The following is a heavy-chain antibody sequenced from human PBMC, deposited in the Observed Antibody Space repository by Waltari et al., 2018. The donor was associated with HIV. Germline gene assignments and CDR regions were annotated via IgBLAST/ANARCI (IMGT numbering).Heavy chain of an antibody. Sequence: EVQLLESGGGLVQPGGSLRLSCAASGFTFSSYAFSWVRQAPGKGLEWVSAISGSGGSTYYADSVKGRFTISRDNSKNTLYLQMNSLRAEDTAVYFCARYCTSTGCSPYYGMDVWGQGTTVTVSS. CDR1: GFTFSSYA. CDR2: ISGSGGST. CDR3: ARYCTSTGCSPYYGMDV. D-gene: IGHD2-2*01. V-gene: IGHV3-23*01. J-gene: IGHJ6*02.